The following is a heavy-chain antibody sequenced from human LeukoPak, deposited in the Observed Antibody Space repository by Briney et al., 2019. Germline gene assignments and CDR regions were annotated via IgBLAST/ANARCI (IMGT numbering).Heavy chain of an antibody. V-gene: IGHV3-30*18. D-gene: IGHD4-17*01. CDR1: GFILTDYG. Sequence: GGSLRLSCAASGFILTDYGMHWVRQAPGKGLDWVAFMSYDGGNKYYADSVKGRFTISRDNSKNTLYLQMNTLRAEDTAVYYCAKVGRNYGDYNGWFDPWGREPWSPSPQ. CDR2: MSYDGGNK. CDR3: AKVGRNYGDYNGWFDP. J-gene: IGHJ5*02.